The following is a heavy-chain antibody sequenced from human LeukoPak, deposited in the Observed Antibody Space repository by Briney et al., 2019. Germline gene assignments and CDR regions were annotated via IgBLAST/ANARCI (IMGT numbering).Heavy chain of an antibody. CDR3: ARDPGDILVAGTFDY. V-gene: IGHV3-30*02. Sequence: GGSLRLSCAASGFIFSSYGMHWVRQAPGKGLEWVAFIRYDGSKKYYADSVKGRFTISRDNAKNSLYLQMNSLRAEDTAFYYCARDPGDILVAGTFDYWGQGTLVTVSS. CDR1: GFIFSSYG. J-gene: IGHJ4*02. CDR2: IRYDGSKK. D-gene: IGHD6-19*01.